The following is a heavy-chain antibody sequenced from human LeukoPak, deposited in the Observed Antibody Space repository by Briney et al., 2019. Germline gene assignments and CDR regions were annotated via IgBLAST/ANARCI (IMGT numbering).Heavy chain of an antibody. CDR2: TSSSDAGT. V-gene: IGHV3-23*01. CDR1: GFTLSTYA. Sequence: PGGSLRLSCAASGFTLSTYAMSWVRQTPGKGLEWVAATSSSDAGTYHADSVRGRFTISRDNAKNSVYLQMKSLRAEDTAVYYCVREGYYDSSGYLGVFDYWGQGTLVTVSS. J-gene: IGHJ4*02. CDR3: VREGYYDSSGYLGVFDY. D-gene: IGHD3-22*01.